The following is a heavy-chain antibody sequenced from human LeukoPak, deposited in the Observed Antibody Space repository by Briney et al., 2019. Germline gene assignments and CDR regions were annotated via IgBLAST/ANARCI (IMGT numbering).Heavy chain of an antibody. CDR1: GYSISSGYY. CDR3: ARGRIAARRHFDY. Sequence: SETLSLTCTVSGYSISSGYYWGWIRQPPGKGLEWIGSIYHSGSTYYNPSLKSRVTISVDTSKNQFSLKLSSVTAADTAVYYCARGRIAARRHFDYWGQGTLVTVSS. V-gene: IGHV4-38-2*02. D-gene: IGHD6-6*01. CDR2: IYHSGST. J-gene: IGHJ4*02.